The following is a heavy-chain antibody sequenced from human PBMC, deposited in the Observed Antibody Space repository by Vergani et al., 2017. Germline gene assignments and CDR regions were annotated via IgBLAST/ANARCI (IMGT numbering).Heavy chain of an antibody. CDR2: IRSKAYGVTT. CDR1: GFTFGDYA. D-gene: IGHD1-1*01. J-gene: IGHJ5*02. Sequence: EVQLVESGGGLVQPGRSLRLSCTASGFTFGDYAMSWFRQAPGKGLEWVGFIRSKAYGVTTEYAASVKGRFTISRDDSKSIAYLQMNSLKTEDTAVYYCTRFGGTRWFDPWGQGTLVTVSS. V-gene: IGHV3-49*03. CDR3: TRFGGTRWFDP.